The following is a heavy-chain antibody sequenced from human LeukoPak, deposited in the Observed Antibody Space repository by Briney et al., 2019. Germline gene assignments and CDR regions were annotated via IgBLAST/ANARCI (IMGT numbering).Heavy chain of an antibody. CDR2: MNPNSGNT. CDR3: ARGAFSGMWGLVVSGYYHYGMDV. CDR1: GYTFTSYD. V-gene: IGHV1-8*01. D-gene: IGHD3-22*01. Sequence: ASVKVSCKASGYTFTSYDINWVRQATGQGLEWMGWMNPNSGNTGYAQKFRGRVTMTRNTSISTAYMELSSLRSEDTAVYHCARGAFSGMWGLVVSGYYHYGMDVWGQGTTVTVSS. J-gene: IGHJ6*02.